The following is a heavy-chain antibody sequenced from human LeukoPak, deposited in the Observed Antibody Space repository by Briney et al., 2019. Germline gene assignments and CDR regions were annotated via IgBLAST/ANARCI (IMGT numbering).Heavy chain of an antibody. J-gene: IGHJ4*02. Sequence: GGSLRLSCAASGFTFSSYAMSWVRQAPGKGLEWVSAISGSGGSTYYADSVKGRFTISRDNSKNTLYLQMNSLRAEDTAVYYCAKAEELSITGTLLFDYWGQGTLVTVFS. CDR2: ISGSGGST. V-gene: IGHV3-23*01. CDR1: GFTFSSYA. D-gene: IGHD1-7*01. CDR3: AKAEELSITGTLLFDY.